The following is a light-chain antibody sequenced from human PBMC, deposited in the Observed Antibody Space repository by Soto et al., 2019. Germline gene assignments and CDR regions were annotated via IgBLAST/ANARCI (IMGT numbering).Light chain of an antibody. CDR1: SSNIGAGYD. J-gene: IGLJ3*02. V-gene: IGLV1-40*01. CDR2: GNT. CDR3: QSYDTTLSSWV. Sequence: VLTQAPSVSGAPGQRVTISCTGSSSNIGAGYDVQWYQHLPGTAPKLLIHGNTNRPSGVPDRFSGSKSGTSASLAITALQAEDEGDYYCQSYDTTLSSWVFGGGTKVTVL.